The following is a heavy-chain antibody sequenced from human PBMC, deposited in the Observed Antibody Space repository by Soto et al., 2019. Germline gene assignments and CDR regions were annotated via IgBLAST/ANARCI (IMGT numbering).Heavy chain of an antibody. CDR2: ISGSSSIV. CDR1: GFISSTYS. CDR3: ARDLRAGGYSDYYYYGMDV. J-gene: IGHJ6*02. Sequence: GGSLRLSCAASGFISSTYSMNRVRQAPGKGLEWVSYISGSSSIVYYADSVKGRFTISRDNAKNSLYLQMNSLRDEDTAVYYCARDLRAGGYSDYYYYGMDVWGQGTTVTVSS. D-gene: IGHD3-22*01. V-gene: IGHV3-48*02.